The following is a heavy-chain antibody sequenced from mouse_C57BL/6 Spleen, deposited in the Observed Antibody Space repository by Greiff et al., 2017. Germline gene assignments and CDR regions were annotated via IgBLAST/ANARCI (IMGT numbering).Heavy chain of an antibody. Sequence: VKLQQSGAELVKPGASVKMSCKASGYTFTTYPIEWMKQNHGKSLEWIGNFHPYNDDTKYNEKFKGKATLTVEKSSSTVYLELSRLTSDDSAVYDCARGGYDYGGGFDYWGQGTTLTVSS. CDR1: GYTFTTYP. J-gene: IGHJ2*01. D-gene: IGHD2-4*01. CDR3: ARGGYDYGGGFDY. CDR2: FHPYNDDT. V-gene: IGHV1-47*01.